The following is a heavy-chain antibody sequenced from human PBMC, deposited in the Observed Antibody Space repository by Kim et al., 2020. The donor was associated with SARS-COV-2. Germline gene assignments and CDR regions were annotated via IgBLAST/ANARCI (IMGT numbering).Heavy chain of an antibody. CDR3: ARGRVATRRGYYFDY. Sequence: SETLSLTCTVSGGSISSYYWSWIRQPPGKGLEWIGYIYYSGSPNYNPSLKSRVTISVDTSKNQFSLKLSSVTAADTAVYYCARGRVATRRGYYFDYWGQGTLVTVSS. CDR2: IYYSGSP. V-gene: IGHV4-59*01. CDR1: GGSISSYY. D-gene: IGHD5-12*01. J-gene: IGHJ4*02.